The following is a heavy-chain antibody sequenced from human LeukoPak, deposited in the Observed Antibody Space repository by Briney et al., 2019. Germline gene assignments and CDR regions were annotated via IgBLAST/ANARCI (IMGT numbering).Heavy chain of an antibody. Sequence: SETLSLTCAVYVGSFSGYYWSWIRQPPGKGLEWIGEINHSGSTNYNSSLKSRVTISVDTSKNQFSLKLSSVTAADTAVYYCARVYYGSGSHCCHMDVWGKETTITVS. V-gene: IGHV4-34*01. CDR1: VGSFSGYY. J-gene: IGHJ6*03. CDR3: ARVYYGSGSHCCHMDV. CDR2: INHSGST. D-gene: IGHD3-10*01.